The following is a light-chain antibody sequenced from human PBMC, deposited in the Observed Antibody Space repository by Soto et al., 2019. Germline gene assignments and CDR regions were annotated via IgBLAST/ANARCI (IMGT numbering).Light chain of an antibody. Sequence: DIQLTQSPSFLSAAVGDRVTVICRASQDISNYLAWYQQKPGKAPKLLIFGAFTLQSGVPSRFSGSGSGTEFTLTISSLQPEDFAIYYRQHLNYYPYTFGQGTKVDIK. CDR2: GAF. J-gene: IGKJ2*01. CDR1: QDISNY. V-gene: IGKV1-9*01. CDR3: QHLNYYPYT.